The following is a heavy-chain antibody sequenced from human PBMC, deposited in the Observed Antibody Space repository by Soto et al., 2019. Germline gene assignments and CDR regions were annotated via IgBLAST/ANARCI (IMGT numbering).Heavy chain of an antibody. Sequence: EVLLVESGGGLVQPGGSLRLSCAASGFTFRSYSMNWVRPAPGKWLELGSYISSSSSTIYYADSVQGRFTISRDNANHSLSLPMNSLRDAATALYYCAREGGLLNWFDPWGQGTLGTVSS. CDR3: AREGGLLNWFDP. CDR1: GFTFRSYS. CDR2: ISSSSSTI. D-gene: IGHD1-26*01. V-gene: IGHV3-48*02. J-gene: IGHJ5*02.